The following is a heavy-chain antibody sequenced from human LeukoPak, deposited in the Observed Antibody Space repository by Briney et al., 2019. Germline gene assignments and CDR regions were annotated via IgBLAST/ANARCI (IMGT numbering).Heavy chain of an antibody. CDR1: GDSISSSGYS. D-gene: IGHD5-18*01. Sequence: SETLSLTCTVSGDSISSSGYSWSWIRHHPGEGLEWIGCIFYNGNTYFDSSLKSRVTMSVHTSKNQFFLRLTSVTAADTAVYYCVREKRGYSYGYGYLFDYWGQGTLVTVSS. CDR3: VREKRGYSYGYGYLFDY. J-gene: IGHJ4*02. CDR2: IFYNGNT. V-gene: IGHV4-31*03.